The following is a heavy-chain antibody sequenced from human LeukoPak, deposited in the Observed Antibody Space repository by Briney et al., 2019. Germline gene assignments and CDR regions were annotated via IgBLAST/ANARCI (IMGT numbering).Heavy chain of an antibody. CDR3: ARRGSGLDY. CDR1: GYSFTNYW. Sequence: NLGESCQISCKASGYSFTNYWIGWVRQMPGKGLEWMGIIYPGTSDTKYSPSFQGHVTVSADKSISTAYLQWSSLKASDTAMYYCARRGSGLDYWGHGSLFPVSS. D-gene: IGHD2-15*01. CDR2: IYPGTSDT. J-gene: IGHJ4*01. V-gene: IGHV5-51*01.